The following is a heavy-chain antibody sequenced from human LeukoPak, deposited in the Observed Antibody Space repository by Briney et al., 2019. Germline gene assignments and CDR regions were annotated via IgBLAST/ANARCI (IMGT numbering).Heavy chain of an antibody. D-gene: IGHD3-10*01. Sequence: PGRSLRLSCAASGFTFSSYGMHWVRQAPGKGLEWVAVIWYDGSNKYYADSVKGRFTISRDNSKNKLYLQMNSLRAEDTAVYYCASDNGWFGELPSWGQGTLVTVSS. CDR1: GFTFSSYG. CDR3: ASDNGWFGELPS. CDR2: IWYDGSNK. J-gene: IGHJ4*02. V-gene: IGHV3-33*01.